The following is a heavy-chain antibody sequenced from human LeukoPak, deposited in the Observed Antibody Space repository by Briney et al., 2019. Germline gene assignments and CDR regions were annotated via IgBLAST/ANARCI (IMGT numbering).Heavy chain of an antibody. CDR2: ISWNSGSI. CDR1: GFTFDDYA. V-gene: IGHV3-9*01. CDR3: AKGYYDSSGYYHDAFDI. J-gene: IGHJ3*02. Sequence: GGSLRLSCAASGFTFDDYAMHWVRQAPGKGLEWVSGISWNSGSIGYADSVKGRFTISRDNAKNSLYLQMNSLRAEDTALYYCAKGYYDSSGYYHDAFDIWGQGTMVTVSS. D-gene: IGHD3-22*01.